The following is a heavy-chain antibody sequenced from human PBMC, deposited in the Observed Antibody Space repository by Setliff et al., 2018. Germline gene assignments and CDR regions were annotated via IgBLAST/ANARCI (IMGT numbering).Heavy chain of an antibody. Sequence: SETLSLTCNVSGGSISSRTYYWSWIRQPAGKGLEWIGHIYTSWSTNYNPSLKSRVTMSVDKSTNQFSLKLNSVTAADTAVYYCVRTDYSDGRYSMDVWGKGTTVTVSS. CDR2: IYTSWST. CDR1: GGSISSRTYY. J-gene: IGHJ6*03. V-gene: IGHV4-61*09. CDR3: VRTDYSDGRYSMDV. D-gene: IGHD6-19*01.